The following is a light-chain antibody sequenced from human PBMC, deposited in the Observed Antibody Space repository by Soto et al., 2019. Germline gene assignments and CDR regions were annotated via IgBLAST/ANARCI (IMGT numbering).Light chain of an antibody. J-gene: IGKJ1*01. CDR2: DAS. Sequence: EIVLTQSPGTLSLSPWERATLSCRASQSVPSKYLAWYQQKPGQAPRLLTYDASNRATGIPDKFSGSGSGTDFTLTISRLEPEDFAVYYCQQYATSPRTFGQGTKVDIK. CDR3: QQYATSPRT. CDR1: QSVPSKY. V-gene: IGKV3-20*01.